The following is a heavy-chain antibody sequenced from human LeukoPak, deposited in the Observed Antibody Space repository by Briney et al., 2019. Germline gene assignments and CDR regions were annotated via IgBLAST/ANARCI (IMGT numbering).Heavy chain of an antibody. J-gene: IGHJ4*02. CDR3: ARVPVVVPAFDY. Sequence: PGGSLRLSCAVSGFIGSDGYMNWVRQAPGRGLVWVSRINSDGSSTSYADSVKGRFTISRDNAKNTLYLQMNSLRAEDTAVYYCARVPVVVPAFDYWGQGTLVTVSS. V-gene: IGHV3-74*01. CDR2: INSDGSST. CDR1: GFIGSDGY. D-gene: IGHD2-2*01.